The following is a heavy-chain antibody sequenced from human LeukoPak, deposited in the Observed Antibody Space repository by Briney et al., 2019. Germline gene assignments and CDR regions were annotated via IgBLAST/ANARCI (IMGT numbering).Heavy chain of an antibody. V-gene: IGHV4-31*03. Sequence: PSETLSLTCTVSGGSISSGGYYWSWIRQHPGKGLEWIGYIYYSGSTYYNPSLKSRVTISVDTSKNQFSLKLSSVTAADTAVYYCARDMGRGRRRGSYYYYGMDVWGQGTTVTVSS. CDR1: GGSISSGGYY. CDR3: ARDMGRGRRRGSYYYYGMDV. D-gene: IGHD3-16*01. J-gene: IGHJ6*02. CDR2: IYYSGST.